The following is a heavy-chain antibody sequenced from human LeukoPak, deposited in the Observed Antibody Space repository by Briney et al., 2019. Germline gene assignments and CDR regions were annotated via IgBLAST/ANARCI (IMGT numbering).Heavy chain of an antibody. D-gene: IGHD6-6*01. V-gene: IGHV1-2*02. J-gene: IGHJ4*02. CDR1: GYTFIGYN. CDR3: ALVGAALDY. Sequence: ASVKVSCKASGYTFIGYNMHWVRQAPGQGLEWMGWINPNSGGTNYAQSFQGRVTMTRDTSISTAYMELSRLRSDDTAIYYCALVGAALDYWGQGTLVTVSS. CDR2: INPNSGGT.